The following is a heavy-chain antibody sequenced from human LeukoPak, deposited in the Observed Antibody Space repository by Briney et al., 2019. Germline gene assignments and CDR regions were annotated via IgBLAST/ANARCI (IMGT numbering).Heavy chain of an antibody. V-gene: IGHV3-33*01. CDR3: ARAAYDNSGYLTL. CDR1: GFTFSSYG. Sequence: PGGSLRLSCVAYGFTFSSYGMHWVRQAPGKGLEWVAVIWYDGTNKYYADSVKGRFTISRDSSKNTLYLQMNSLRAEDTAVYYCARAAYDNSGYLTLWGQGTLVTVSS. J-gene: IGHJ4*02. D-gene: IGHD3-22*01. CDR2: IWYDGTNK.